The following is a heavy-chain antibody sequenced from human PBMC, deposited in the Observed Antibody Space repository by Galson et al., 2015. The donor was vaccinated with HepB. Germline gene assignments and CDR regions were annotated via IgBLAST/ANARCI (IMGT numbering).Heavy chain of an antibody. CDR1: GFTFSSYW. J-gene: IGHJ4*02. CDR3: ARYYYDSSATGLSFDY. V-gene: IGHV3-7*03. Sequence: SLRLSCAASGFTFSSYWMSWVRQAPGKGLEWVANIKQDGSEKYYVDSVKGRFTISRDNAKNSLYLQMNSLRAEDTAVYYCARYYYDSSATGLSFDYWGQGTLVTVSS. CDR2: IKQDGSEK. D-gene: IGHD3-22*01.